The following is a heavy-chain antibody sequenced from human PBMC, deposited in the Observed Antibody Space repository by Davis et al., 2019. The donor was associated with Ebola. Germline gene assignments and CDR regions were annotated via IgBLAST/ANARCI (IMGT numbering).Heavy chain of an antibody. V-gene: IGHV3-23*01. Sequence: PGGSLRPSCAASGFLFSSYAMSWVRQAPGRGLEWVSSISASGGATFYADSVKGRIVMSRDNSNDTLYLRMNNLRAEDTAIYHCAKDLTSYYGSGDFFDYWGQGILVTVSS. J-gene: IGHJ4*02. CDR1: GFLFSSYA. D-gene: IGHD3-10*01. CDR2: ISASGGAT. CDR3: AKDLTSYYGSGDFFDY.